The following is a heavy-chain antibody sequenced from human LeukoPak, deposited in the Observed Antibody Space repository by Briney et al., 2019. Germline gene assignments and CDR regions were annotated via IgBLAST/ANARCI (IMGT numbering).Heavy chain of an antibody. V-gene: IGHV4-59*12. CDR3: AREGGFYRPLDY. Sequence: SETLSLTCIVSGGSINSYYWSWIRQPPGKGLEWIGEVHLDGRTNYNPSLESRLTMSVDVSENQVSLKLTSVTAADTAVYYCAREGGFYRPLDYSGQGTLVTVSS. J-gene: IGHJ4*02. D-gene: IGHD3-3*01. CDR1: GGSINSYY. CDR2: VHLDGRT.